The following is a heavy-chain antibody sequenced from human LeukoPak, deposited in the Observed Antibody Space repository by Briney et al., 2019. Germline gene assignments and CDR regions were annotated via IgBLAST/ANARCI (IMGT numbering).Heavy chain of an antibody. J-gene: IGHJ4*02. CDR3: AREGGGSGSHYRSFDY. CDR2: IYQSGST. CDR1: DYSISSGYY. Sequence: SETLSLTCAVSDYSISSGYYWGWIRQPPGKGLEWIASIYQSGSTYYNSSLKSRVTISVDTSKNQFSLKLSSVTAADTAVYYCAREGGGSGSHYRSFDYWGQGTVVTVSS. V-gene: IGHV4-38-2*02. D-gene: IGHD3-10*01.